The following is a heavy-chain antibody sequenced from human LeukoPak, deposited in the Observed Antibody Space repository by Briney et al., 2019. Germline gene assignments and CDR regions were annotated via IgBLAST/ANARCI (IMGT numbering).Heavy chain of an antibody. Sequence: GGSLRLACAASGFTFSGYAMSWVRQAPGKGLEWVSAISGSGGSTYYADSVKGRFTISRDNSKNTLYLQMNSLRAEDTAVYYCAKADGGLLEFYGMDVWGQGTTVTVSS. J-gene: IGHJ6*02. V-gene: IGHV3-23*01. CDR2: ISGSGGST. D-gene: IGHD4-23*01. CDR3: AKADGGLLEFYGMDV. CDR1: GFTFSGYA.